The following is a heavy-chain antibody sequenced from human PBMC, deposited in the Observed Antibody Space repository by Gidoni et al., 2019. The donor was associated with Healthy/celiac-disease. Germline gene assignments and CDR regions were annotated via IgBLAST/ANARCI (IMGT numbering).Heavy chain of an antibody. CDR3: AWYSSSWESLDAFDI. Sequence: QVQLVQSGAEVKKPGASVKVPCKVSGYPLTELSMHWVRQAPGKGLEWTGGFDPEDGETIYAQKFQGRVTMTEDTSTDTAYMELSSLRSEDTAVYYCAWYSSSWESLDAFDIWGQGTMVTVSS. CDR2: FDPEDGET. V-gene: IGHV1-24*01. D-gene: IGHD6-13*01. J-gene: IGHJ3*02. CDR1: GYPLTELS.